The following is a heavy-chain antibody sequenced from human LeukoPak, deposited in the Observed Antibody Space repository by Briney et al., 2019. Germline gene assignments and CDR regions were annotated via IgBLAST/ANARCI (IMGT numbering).Heavy chain of an antibody. Sequence: PSETLSLTCTVSGGSISSYSWTWIRQPPGKGLEWIGSIYYSGSTNYNPSPKSRVTISVDTSKNQFSLKLSSVTAADTAVYYCVRDRVLGAFDIWGQGTMVTVSS. V-gene: IGHV4-59*01. CDR3: VRDRVLGAFDI. CDR1: GGSISSYS. D-gene: IGHD3-16*01. CDR2: IYYSGST. J-gene: IGHJ3*02.